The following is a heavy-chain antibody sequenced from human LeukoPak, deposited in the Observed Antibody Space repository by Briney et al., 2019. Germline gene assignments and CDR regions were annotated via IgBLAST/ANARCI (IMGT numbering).Heavy chain of an antibody. V-gene: IGHV3-7*04. J-gene: IGHJ4*02. CDR1: GFTFSSYR. CDR2: IKEDGNEK. CDR3: TRVGYSYGYPYFDY. D-gene: IGHD5-18*01. Sequence: GGSLRLSCAAFGFTFSSYRMSWVRQAPGKGLEWVANIKEDGNEKYYVDSVKGRFTISRDSAKKSLFLQMNSLRAEDTAVYYCTRVGYSYGYPYFDYWGQGTLVTVSS.